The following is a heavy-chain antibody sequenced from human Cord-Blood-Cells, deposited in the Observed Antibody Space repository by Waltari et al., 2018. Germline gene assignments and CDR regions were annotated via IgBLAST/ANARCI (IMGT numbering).Heavy chain of an antibody. V-gene: IGHV4-39*01. J-gene: IGHJ4*02. CDR3: ARHELGIGGAG. Sequence: QLQLQESGPGLVKPSETLSLTCTVSGGSISSSSYYWGWIRQPPGKGLEWIGSIYYSWSTYYNPTLKSRVTISVDTSKNQFSLKLSSVTAADTAVYYCARHELGIGGAGWGQGTLVTVSS. CDR1: GGSISSSSYY. CDR2: IYYSWST. D-gene: IGHD7-27*01.